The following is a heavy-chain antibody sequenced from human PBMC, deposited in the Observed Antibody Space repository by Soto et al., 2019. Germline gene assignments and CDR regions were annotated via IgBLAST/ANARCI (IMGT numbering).Heavy chain of an antibody. J-gene: IGHJ4*02. D-gene: IGHD2-15*01. CDR2: ISAYNGNT. CDR3: ACESSSYRVY. V-gene: IGHV1-18*01. CDR1: GYAFTSYG. Sequence: ASVKLSCKAAGYAFTSYGISWGRQAPGQGLEWMGWISAYNGNTNYAQKLQGRVTMTTDTSTSTAYMELRSLRSDDTAVYYCACESSSYRVYWGQGTLVTVSS.